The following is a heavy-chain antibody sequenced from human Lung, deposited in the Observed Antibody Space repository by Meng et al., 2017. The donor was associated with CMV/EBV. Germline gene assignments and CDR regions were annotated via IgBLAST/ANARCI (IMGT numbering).Heavy chain of an antibody. Sequence: GSLRLXCTVSGGSISSSNYYWGWIRQPPGKGLEWIGANCDSGNTYYNPSRKGRVTMSADTSKNQFSLKLSSVTAADTALYYCARETSDSGWPRTVDYWGQGXLVTVSS. V-gene: IGHV4-39*07. J-gene: IGHJ4*02. CDR1: GGSISSSNYY. CDR2: NCDSGNT. D-gene: IGHD6-19*01. CDR3: ARETSDSGWPRTVDY.